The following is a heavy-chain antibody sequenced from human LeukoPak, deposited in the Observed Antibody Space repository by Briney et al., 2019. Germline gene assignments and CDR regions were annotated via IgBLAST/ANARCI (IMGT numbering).Heavy chain of an antibody. CDR2: IYYSGST. J-gene: IGHJ4*02. V-gene: IGHV4-59*12. Sequence: SETLSLTCTVSGGSISSYYWSWIRQPPGKGLEWIGYIYYSGSTNYNPSLKSRVTISVDTSKNQFSLKLSSVTAADTAVYYCAREHYYGSGINFDYWGQGTLVTVSS. D-gene: IGHD3-10*01. CDR3: AREHYYGSGINFDY. CDR1: GGSISSYY.